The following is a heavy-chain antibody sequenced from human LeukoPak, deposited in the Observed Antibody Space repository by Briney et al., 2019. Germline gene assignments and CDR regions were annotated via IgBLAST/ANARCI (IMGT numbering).Heavy chain of an antibody. CDR1: GYTFTSYY. D-gene: IGHD3-9*01. V-gene: IGHV1-69*13. Sequence: SVKVSCKASGYTFTSYYMHWVRQAPGQGLEWMGGIIPIFGTANYAQKFQGRVTITADESTSTAYMELSSLRSEDTAVYYCARARRDILTGYSPWSWFDPWGQGTLVTVSS. CDR2: IIPIFGTA. J-gene: IGHJ5*02. CDR3: ARARRDILTGYSPWSWFDP.